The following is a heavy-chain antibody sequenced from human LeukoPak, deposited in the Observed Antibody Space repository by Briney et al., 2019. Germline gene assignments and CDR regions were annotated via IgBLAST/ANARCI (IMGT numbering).Heavy chain of an antibody. CDR3: ARDHPPGTGVVVPAAVDY. Sequence: ASVKVSCKASGYTFTGYYMHWVRQAPGQGLEWMGWINPNSGGTNYAQKFQGRVTMTRDTSISTAYMEPSRLRSDDTAVYYCARDHPPGTGVVVPAAVDYWGQGTLVTVSS. J-gene: IGHJ4*02. V-gene: IGHV1-2*02. D-gene: IGHD2-2*01. CDR1: GYTFTGYY. CDR2: INPNSGGT.